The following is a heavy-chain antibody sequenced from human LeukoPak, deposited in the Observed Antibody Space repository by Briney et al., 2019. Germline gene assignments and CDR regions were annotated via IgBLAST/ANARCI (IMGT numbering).Heavy chain of an antibody. V-gene: IGHV4-39*07. D-gene: IGHD3-9*01. CDR2: INYSGNT. CDR1: AGSISSSSYY. J-gene: IGHJ5*02. CDR3: ARGLVILRYFDWLGWFDP. Sequence: PSETLSLTCTVSAGSISSSSYYWGWIRQPPGKGLQWIGSINYSGNTYYNPSLKSRVTMSVDTSKNQFSLKLSSVTAADTAVYYCARGLVILRYFDWLGWFDPWGQGTLVTVSS.